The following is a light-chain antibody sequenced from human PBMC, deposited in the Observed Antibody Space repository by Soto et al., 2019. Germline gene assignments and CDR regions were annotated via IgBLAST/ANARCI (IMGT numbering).Light chain of an antibody. CDR1: TSDVGGYSF. V-gene: IGLV2-14*01. CDR3: SSYTTSGTRV. J-gene: IGLJ1*01. Sequence: QSALTQPASVSGSPGQSITISCTGTTSDVGGYSFVSWYQLHPGKAPKLMIYEVSNRPSGVSNRFSGSKSGNTASLTISGLQAEDESDYYCSSYTTSGTRVVGTGTKVTVL. CDR2: EVS.